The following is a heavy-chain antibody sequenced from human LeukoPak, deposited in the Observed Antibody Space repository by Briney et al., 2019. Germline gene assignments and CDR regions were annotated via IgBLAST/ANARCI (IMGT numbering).Heavy chain of an antibody. CDR3: ATTEGGGFLDY. Sequence: PSETLSLTCSVSGYSINSGYHWGWIRQPPGKGLEWIAIMHHTGSTHYNPSLQSRVTISIDTSTNHFALKLRSVSAADTAIYYCATTEGGGFLDYWGQGTPITVSS. CDR2: MHHTGST. CDR1: GYSINSGYH. V-gene: IGHV4-38-2*01. D-gene: IGHD2-15*01. J-gene: IGHJ4*02.